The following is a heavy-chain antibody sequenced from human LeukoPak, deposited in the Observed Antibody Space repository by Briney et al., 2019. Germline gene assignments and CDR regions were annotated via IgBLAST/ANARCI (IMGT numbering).Heavy chain of an antibody. Sequence: SETLSLTCTVSGGSISSYYWSWIRQPAGKGLEWIGRIYTSGSTNYNPSLKSRVTMSVDTSKNQFSLKLSSVTAADTAVYYCARAPDFRGIVVVRAPFDYWGQGTLVTVSS. CDR2: IYTSGST. CDR1: GGSISSYY. D-gene: IGHD3-22*01. J-gene: IGHJ4*02. CDR3: ARAPDFRGIVVVRAPFDY. V-gene: IGHV4-4*07.